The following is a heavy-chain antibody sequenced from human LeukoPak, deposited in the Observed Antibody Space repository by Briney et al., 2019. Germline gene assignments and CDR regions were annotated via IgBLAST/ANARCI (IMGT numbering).Heavy chain of an antibody. J-gene: IGHJ5*02. V-gene: IGHV4-59*11. CDR2: IYYSGST. D-gene: IGHD2-2*01. Sequence: SETLSLTCTVSGGSISSHYWSWIRQPPGKGLEWIGYIYYSGSTNYNPSLKSRVTISVDTSKNQFSLKLSSVSAADTAVYYCARDSGYCSSTSCYNWFDPWGQGTLVTVSS. CDR1: GGSISSHY. CDR3: ARDSGYCSSTSCYNWFDP.